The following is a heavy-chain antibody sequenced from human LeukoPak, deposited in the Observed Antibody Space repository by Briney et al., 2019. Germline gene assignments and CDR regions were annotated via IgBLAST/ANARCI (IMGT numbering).Heavy chain of an antibody. CDR2: IYHSGST. Sequence: PSETLSLTCTVSGYSISSGYYWGWIRQPPGKGLEWIGSIYHSGSTYYNPSLKSRVTISVDTSKNQFSLKLSSVTAADTAVYYCARVYYDSSGYYPNIYFDYWGQGTLVTVSS. V-gene: IGHV4-38-2*02. J-gene: IGHJ4*02. CDR1: GYSISSGYY. D-gene: IGHD3-22*01. CDR3: ARVYYDSSGYYPNIYFDY.